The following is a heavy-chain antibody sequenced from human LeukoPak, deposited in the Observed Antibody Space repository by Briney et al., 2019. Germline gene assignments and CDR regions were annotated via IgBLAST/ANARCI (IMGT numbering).Heavy chain of an antibody. J-gene: IGHJ5*02. Sequence: SETLSLTCTVSGYSISSGYYWGWIRQPPGKGLEWIGSIYHSGSTYYNPSLKSRVTISVDTSKNQFSLKLSSVTAADTAVYYCARELITMVRGEDWFDPWGQGTLVTVSS. CDR2: IYHSGST. CDR3: ARELITMVRGEDWFDP. V-gene: IGHV4-38-2*02. D-gene: IGHD3-10*01. CDR1: GYSISSGYY.